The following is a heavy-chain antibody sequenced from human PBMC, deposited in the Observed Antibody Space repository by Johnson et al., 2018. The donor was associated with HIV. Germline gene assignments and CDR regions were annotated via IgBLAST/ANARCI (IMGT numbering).Heavy chain of an antibody. J-gene: IGHJ3*02. CDR3: ATEGGTGAFDI. D-gene: IGHD2-15*01. V-gene: IGHV3-7*01. CDR1: GFTVSTNY. CDR2: IKQDGSEK. Sequence: VQLVESGGGVVQPGGSLRLSCASGFTVSTNYMSWVRQAPGKGLEWVANIKQDGSEKYYVDSVKGRFTISRDNAKNSLYLQMNSLRAEDTAVYYCATEGGTGAFDIWGQGTMVTVSS.